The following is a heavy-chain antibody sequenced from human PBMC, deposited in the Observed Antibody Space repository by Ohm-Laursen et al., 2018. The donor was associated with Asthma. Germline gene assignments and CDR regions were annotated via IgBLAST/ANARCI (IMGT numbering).Heavy chain of an antibody. V-gene: IGHV4-61*01. CDR2: MSYRGGI. Sequence: PGTLSLTCAVSGASVGDSTWSWSWIRQPPGSELEFIAYMSYRGGINYNPSLQSRVTLSIDTSKNEVSLRLISVTAADTALYFCARLDWVQSMFDTWGQGNLVTVSS. J-gene: IGHJ5*02. D-gene: IGHD3-9*01. CDR3: ARLDWVQSMFDT. CDR1: GASVGDSTWS.